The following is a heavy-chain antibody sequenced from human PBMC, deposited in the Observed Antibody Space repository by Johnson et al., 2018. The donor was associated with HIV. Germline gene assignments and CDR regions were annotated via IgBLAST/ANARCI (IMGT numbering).Heavy chain of an antibody. CDR1: GFTFSTYA. V-gene: IGHV3-30-3*01. CDR2: ISDDGSSQ. CDR3: ARDRNCGGECDAFDI. J-gene: IGHJ3*02. Sequence: VQVVESGGGLVQPGGSLRLSCAASGFTFSTYAMHWVRQAPGKGLEWVAVISDDGSSQSYADSVKGRFTISRDNAKNSLYLQMNSLRAEDTAVYYCARDRNCGGECDAFDIWGQGTMVNVSS. D-gene: IGHD2-21*01.